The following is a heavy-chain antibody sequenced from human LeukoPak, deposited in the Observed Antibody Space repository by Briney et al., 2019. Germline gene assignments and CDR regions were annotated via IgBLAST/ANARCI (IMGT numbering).Heavy chain of an antibody. Sequence: GGSLRLSCAASGFTFRSARMNWVRQAPGKGLEWVGHIKPMTEGGTTDYAAPVKGRFTISRDDSKSTLDLQMNSLKTEDTAVYYCTSVPVGWGQGTLVTVSA. D-gene: IGHD1-26*01. CDR3: TSVPVG. CDR1: GFTFRSAR. V-gene: IGHV3-15*01. CDR2: IKPMTEGGTT. J-gene: IGHJ4*02.